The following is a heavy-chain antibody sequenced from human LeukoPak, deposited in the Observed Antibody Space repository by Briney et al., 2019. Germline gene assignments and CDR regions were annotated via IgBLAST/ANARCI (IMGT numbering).Heavy chain of an antibody. V-gene: IGHV1-8*01. J-gene: IGHJ3*02. CDR1: GYTFTSYD. Sequence: GASVKVSCKASGYTFTSYDINWVRQATGQGLEWLGWMNPESGNIGYSQKFQGRITLTRDTSTSTAYMELSSLTAEDTAVYYCARDFVVGMTPDAFDIWGQGTTVTVSS. CDR2: MNPESGNI. CDR3: ARDFVVGMTPDAFDI. D-gene: IGHD2-21*02.